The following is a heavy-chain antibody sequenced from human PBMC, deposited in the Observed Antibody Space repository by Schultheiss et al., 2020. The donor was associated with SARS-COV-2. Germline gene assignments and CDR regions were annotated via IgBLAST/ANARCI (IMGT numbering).Heavy chain of an antibody. CDR1: GGSISSYY. J-gene: IGHJ5*02. Sequence: SETLSLTCTVSGGSISSYYWSWIRQPPGKGLEWIGTIYYSGSTYYNPSLKSRVTISVDTSKNQFSLKLSSVTAADTAVYYCARRSVRITIFGVVINWFDPWGQGTLVTVSS. CDR2: IYYSGST. CDR3: ARRSVRITIFGVVINWFDP. V-gene: IGHV4-59*08. D-gene: IGHD3-3*01.